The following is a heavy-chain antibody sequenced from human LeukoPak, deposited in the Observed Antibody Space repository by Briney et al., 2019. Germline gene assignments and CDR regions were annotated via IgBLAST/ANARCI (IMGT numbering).Heavy chain of an antibody. D-gene: IGHD6-19*01. CDR2: IYYSGST. Sequence: SETLSLTCTVSGGSISSYYWSWIRQPPGKGLEWIGYIYYSGSTNYNPSLKSRVTISVDTSKNQFSLKLSSVTAADTAVYHCARERRGTGTAVAGNVDFDYGGQGTPVTVSS. CDR1: GGSISSYY. V-gene: IGHV4-59*12. CDR3: ARERRGTGTAVAGNVDFDY. J-gene: IGHJ4*02.